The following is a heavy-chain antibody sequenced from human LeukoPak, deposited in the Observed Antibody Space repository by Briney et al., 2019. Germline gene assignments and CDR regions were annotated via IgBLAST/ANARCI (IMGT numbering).Heavy chain of an antibody. J-gene: IGHJ6*03. CDR1: GGTFSSYT. CDR2: IIHTLGIA. Sequence: ASVKVSCKASGGTFSSYTISWVRQAPGQGLEGMGRIIHTLGIANYAQQFQGRVTITADKYTSTAYMVLSSLRTEDPAGFYCSRGYYYYCCRDVWGKGTAVTVPS. CDR3: SRGYYYYCCRDV. V-gene: IGHV1-69*02.